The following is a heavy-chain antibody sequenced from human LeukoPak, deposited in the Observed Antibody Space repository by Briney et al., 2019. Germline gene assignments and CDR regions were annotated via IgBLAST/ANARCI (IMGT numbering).Heavy chain of an antibody. CDR1: GFTFSNYG. D-gene: IGHD3-22*01. CDR2: IWFDGIRK. Sequence: PGRSLRLSCAASGFTFSNYGMHWVRQVPGKGLVWVAAIWFDGIRKYYADSVKGRLTISRDNSKNTLYLQMNSLRAEDTAVYYCARDLEDSSPFGAFDMWGQGTMVTVSS. J-gene: IGHJ3*02. V-gene: IGHV3-33*01. CDR3: ARDLEDSSPFGAFDM.